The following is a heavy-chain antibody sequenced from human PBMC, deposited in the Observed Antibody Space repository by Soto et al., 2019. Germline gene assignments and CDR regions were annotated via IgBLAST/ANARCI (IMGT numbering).Heavy chain of an antibody. CDR3: ARRNGITGTGYYYYYYMDV. V-gene: IGHV4-59*08. J-gene: IGHJ6*03. CDR1: GGSIISYY. D-gene: IGHD1-20*01. Sequence: PSETLSLTCTVSGGSIISYYWSWIRQPPGKGLEWIGYIYYSGSTNYNPSLKSRVTISVDTSKNQFSLKLSSVTAADTAVYYCARRNGITGTGYYYYYYMDVWGKGTTVTVSS. CDR2: IYYSGST.